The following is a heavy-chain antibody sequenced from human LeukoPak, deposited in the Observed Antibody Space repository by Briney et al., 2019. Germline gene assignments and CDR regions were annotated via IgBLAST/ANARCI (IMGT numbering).Heavy chain of an antibody. J-gene: IGHJ3*02. D-gene: IGHD3-9*01. Sequence: GGSLRLSCAASGFTFSSYAMSWVRQAPGKGLEWVSAISGSGGSTYYADSVKGRFTISRDNSKNTLYLQMNSLRAEDTAVYYCAKGGTATYYDILTGDAFDIWGQGTMVTVSS. CDR1: GFTFSSYA. CDR2: ISGSGGST. CDR3: AKGGTATYYDILTGDAFDI. V-gene: IGHV3-23*01.